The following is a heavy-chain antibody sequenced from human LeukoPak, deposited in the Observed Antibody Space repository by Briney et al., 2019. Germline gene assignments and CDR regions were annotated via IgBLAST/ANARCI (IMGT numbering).Heavy chain of an antibody. CDR2: INPNSGGT. J-gene: IGHJ5*02. CDR3: VRQRIQGNWFDP. CDR1: GYTFTGYY. D-gene: IGHD6-25*01. Sequence: ASVEVSCKASGYTFTGYYMHWVRQAPGQGLEWMGWINPNSGGTNYAQKFQGRVTMTRDTSISTAYMELSRLRSDDTAVYYCVRQRIQGNWFDPWGQGTLVTVSS. V-gene: IGHV1-2*02.